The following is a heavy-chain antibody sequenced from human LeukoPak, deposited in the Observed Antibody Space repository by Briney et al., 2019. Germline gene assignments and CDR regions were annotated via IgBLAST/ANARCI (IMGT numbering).Heavy chain of an antibody. CDR1: GFTFSSFG. CDR2: ISSSGSTI. Sequence: GGSLRLSCAASGFTFSSFGMNWVRQAPGKGLEWVSYISSSGSTIYYADSVKGRFTISRDNAKNSLYLQMNSLRAEDTAVYYCARDDYYDSSGYYPWGQGTLVTVSS. D-gene: IGHD3-22*01. V-gene: IGHV3-48*04. CDR3: ARDDYYDSSGYYP. J-gene: IGHJ5*02.